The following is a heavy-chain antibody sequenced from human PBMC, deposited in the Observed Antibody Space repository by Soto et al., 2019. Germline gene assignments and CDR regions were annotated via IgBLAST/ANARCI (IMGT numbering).Heavy chain of an antibody. Sequence: SPTLSLTCAIPGDSVSSNSAAWTWIRQSPSRGLEWLGRTYYRSKWYNDYAVSVKSRITINPDTSKNQFSLQLNSVTPEDTAVYYCARVVNRLPQYYYYGMDVWGQGTTVTVSS. D-gene: IGHD5-18*01. J-gene: IGHJ6*02. V-gene: IGHV6-1*01. CDR1: GDSVSSNSAA. CDR2: TYYRSKWYN. CDR3: ARVVNRLPQYYYYGMDV.